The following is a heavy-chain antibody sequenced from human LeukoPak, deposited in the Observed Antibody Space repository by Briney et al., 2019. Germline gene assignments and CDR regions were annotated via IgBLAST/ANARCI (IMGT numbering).Heavy chain of an antibody. Sequence: QAGGSLRLSCVASGFTFSSYWMHWVRQDPRKGLVWVSRISGGGRNINYADSVRGRFTISRDNAKNTLYLQMNTLRVEDTAVYYCTRDLMDYDVSTGLHHYYMDVWGQGTTVTVSS. CDR3: TRDLMDYDVSTGLHHYYMDV. J-gene: IGHJ6*02. CDR2: ISGGGRNI. CDR1: GFTFSSYW. V-gene: IGHV3-74*01. D-gene: IGHD3-9*01.